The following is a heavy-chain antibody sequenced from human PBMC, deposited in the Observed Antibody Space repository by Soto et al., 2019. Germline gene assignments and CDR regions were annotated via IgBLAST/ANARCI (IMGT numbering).Heavy chain of an antibody. V-gene: IGHV4-59*01. Sequence: SETLSLTCTVSGGSISSYYWSWIRQPPGKGLEWIGYIYYSGSTNYNPSLKSRVTISVDTSKNQFSLKLSSVTAADTAVYYCARGKSSSGYYYFDYWGQGTLVTVSS. J-gene: IGHJ4*02. CDR1: GGSISSYY. CDR2: IYYSGST. CDR3: ARGKSSSGYYYFDY. D-gene: IGHD3-22*01.